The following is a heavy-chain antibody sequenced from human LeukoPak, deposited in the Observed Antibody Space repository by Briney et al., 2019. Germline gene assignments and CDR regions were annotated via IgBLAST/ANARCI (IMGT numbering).Heavy chain of an antibody. CDR2: IYPSGST. D-gene: IGHD2-2*01. V-gene: IGHV4-4*07. J-gene: IGHJ4*02. CDR3: TRGANCGSASCYVTD. Sequence: SETLYLTCTVSVGSIRDYFCTWIRQPAGKGLEWIGRIYPSGSTNYNPSLRTRVTILVDKSKNQFSLKLNSVTAADTAVFYCTRGANCGSASCYVTDWGQGTLVTVSS. CDR1: VGSIRDYF.